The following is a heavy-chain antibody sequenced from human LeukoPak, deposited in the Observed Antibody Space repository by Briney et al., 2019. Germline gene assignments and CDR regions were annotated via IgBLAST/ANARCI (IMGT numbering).Heavy chain of an antibody. Sequence: ASVKVSCKASGYTFSSYGISWVRQAPGQGLEWMGRISTYNGNTNYAQKLQGRVTMTTDTSTSTAYMELRSLRSDDTAVYYCARDPAIAVAGKGYFLHWGQGTLVTVSS. J-gene: IGHJ1*01. CDR1: GYTFSSYG. CDR3: ARDPAIAVAGKGYFLH. D-gene: IGHD6-19*01. V-gene: IGHV1-18*01. CDR2: ISTYNGNT.